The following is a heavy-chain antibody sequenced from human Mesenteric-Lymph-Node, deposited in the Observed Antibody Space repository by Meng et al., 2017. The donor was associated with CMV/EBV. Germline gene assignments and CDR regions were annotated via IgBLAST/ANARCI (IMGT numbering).Heavy chain of an antibody. CDR1: GSTLSSYG. D-gene: IGHD3-10*01. Sequence: SGSTLSSYGINWVRQAPGQGLEWMGWISPYNGDTKYAQKLQGRVTMTTNTSTRTAYMELRSLRSDDTAVYYCAFAPFGLGDEGGFDYWGQGTLVTVSS. CDR2: ISPYNGDT. J-gene: IGHJ4*02. V-gene: IGHV1-18*01. CDR3: AFAPFGLGDEGGFDY.